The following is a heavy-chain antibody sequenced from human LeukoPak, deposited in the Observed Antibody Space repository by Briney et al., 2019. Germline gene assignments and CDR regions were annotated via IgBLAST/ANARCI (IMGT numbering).Heavy chain of an antibody. Sequence: PSETLSLTCTVSGGSISSYYWSWIRQPAGKGLEWIGRIYTSGSTNYNPSLKGRVTISVDTSKNQFSLKLSSVTAADTAVYYCARGRYDYDSSGYYYAIWFDYWGQGTLVTVSS. CDR2: IYTSGST. V-gene: IGHV4-4*07. CDR1: GGSISSYY. D-gene: IGHD3-22*01. CDR3: ARGRYDYDSSGYYYAIWFDY. J-gene: IGHJ4*02.